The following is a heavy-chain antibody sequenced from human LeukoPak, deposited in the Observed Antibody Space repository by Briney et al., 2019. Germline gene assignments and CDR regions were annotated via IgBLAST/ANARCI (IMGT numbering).Heavy chain of an antibody. V-gene: IGHV3-23*01. J-gene: IGHJ4*02. CDR2: ISGSGHNT. D-gene: IGHD1-1*01. CDR1: GFTFSNFA. Sequence: QAGRSLRLSCAASGFTFSNFAMSWVSQAPGKGLEWDSAISGSGHNTYYADSVKGRFTISRDNSKSTLYLQMNSLRAEDTAVYYCATDRPHPRNEPTNFDYWGQGTLVTVSS. CDR3: ATDRPHPRNEPTNFDY.